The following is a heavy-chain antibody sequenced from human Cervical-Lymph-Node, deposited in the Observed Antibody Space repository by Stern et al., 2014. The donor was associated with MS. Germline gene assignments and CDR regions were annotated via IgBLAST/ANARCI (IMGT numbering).Heavy chain of an antibody. Sequence: VQLVQSGAEVKKPGSSVKVSCKASGGTFSSYAISWVRQAPGQGLEWMGGIIPLFGTANYAQKFQGSVTITADESSSTGYMELSSLRSENTAVYYCARGNYDSSGYYPPRYYYGMDVWGQGTTVTVSS. CDR1: GGTFSSYA. J-gene: IGHJ6*02. CDR3: ARGNYDSSGYYPPRYYYGMDV. D-gene: IGHD3-22*01. CDR2: IIPLFGTA. V-gene: IGHV1-69*01.